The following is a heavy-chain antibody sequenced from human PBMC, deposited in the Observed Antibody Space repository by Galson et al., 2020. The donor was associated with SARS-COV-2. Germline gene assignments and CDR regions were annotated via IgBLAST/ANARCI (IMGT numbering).Heavy chain of an antibody. CDR2: INPDTGDT. Sequence: ASVKVSCKASGYTFTEKYIQXXXXXXXXXXQXMGRINPDTGDTNYAQEFQGRVTMTRDTSITTVYMELTSLKFDDTAVYYCEVITRGYWGQGTLVTVSS. V-gene: IGHV1-2*06. J-gene: IGHJ4*02. D-gene: IGHD7-27*01. CDR3: EVITRGY. CDR1: GYTFTEKY.